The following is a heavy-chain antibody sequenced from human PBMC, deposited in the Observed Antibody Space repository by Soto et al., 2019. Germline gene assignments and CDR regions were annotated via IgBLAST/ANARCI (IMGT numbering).Heavy chain of an antibody. CDR2: ISYDGSNK. CDR3: ARDRRGYPFDY. Sequence: QVQLVESGGGVVQPGRSLRLSCAASGFTFSSYAMHWVRQAPGKGLEWVAVISYDGSNKYYADSVKGRFTISRDNSKNPLYLQMNSLRAEDTAVYYCARDRRGYPFDYWGQGTLVTVSS. V-gene: IGHV3-30-3*01. D-gene: IGHD5-12*01. J-gene: IGHJ4*02. CDR1: GFTFSSYA.